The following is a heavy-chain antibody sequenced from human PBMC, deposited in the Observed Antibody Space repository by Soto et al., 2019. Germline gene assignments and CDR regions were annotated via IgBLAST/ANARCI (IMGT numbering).Heavy chain of an antibody. Sequence: QVHLVQSGAEVKKPGASVNVSCKAPGYTFTNFGLNWVRQAPGQGLEWMAWISPYNGKTDYAQKVQGRVTVTTDTSTATAYMEMSSLTSDDTAVYYCARQPGVVGTADLYGMDVWGQGTTVTVSS. J-gene: IGHJ6*02. D-gene: IGHD2-21*02. CDR2: ISPYNGKT. CDR3: ARQPGVVGTADLYGMDV. CDR1: GYTFTNFG. V-gene: IGHV1-18*01.